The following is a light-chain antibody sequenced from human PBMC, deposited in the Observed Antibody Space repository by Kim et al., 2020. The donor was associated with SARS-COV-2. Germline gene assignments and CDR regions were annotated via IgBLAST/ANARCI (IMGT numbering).Light chain of an antibody. J-gene: IGKJ2*01. CDR2: GAS. V-gene: IGKV3-15*01. CDR3: QQYNNWSPGDT. CDR1: QHVSSN. Sequence: SPGERATPSSRASQHVSSNLAWYQQKPAQDPRMLIYGASTRATSSPPSFSGSGSVREFTITTSSLQSADVAAYYCQQYNNWSPGDTFGQGTKLEI.